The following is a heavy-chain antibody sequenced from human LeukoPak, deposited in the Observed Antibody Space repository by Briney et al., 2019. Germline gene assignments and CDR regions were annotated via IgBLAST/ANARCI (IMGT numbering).Heavy chain of an antibody. Sequence: SQTLSLTCTISGGSIIGGTYYWSWIRQPAGKGLEWIGRIYTSGSTKYSPSLQSRVTISVDRSNNQFSLKLSSVTAADTAIYYCARDGVLWRPSGNWFGPWGQGTLVTVSS. J-gene: IGHJ5*02. CDR1: GGSIIGGTYY. D-gene: IGHD2-21*01. CDR2: IYTSGST. V-gene: IGHV4-61*02. CDR3: ARDGVLWRPSGNWFGP.